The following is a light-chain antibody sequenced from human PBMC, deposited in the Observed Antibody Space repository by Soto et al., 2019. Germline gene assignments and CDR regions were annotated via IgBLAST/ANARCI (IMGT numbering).Light chain of an antibody. CDR3: SSYTSSSTPV. CDR2: DVS. J-gene: IGLJ1*01. V-gene: IGLV2-14*01. Sequence: QSVLTQPASVSWSPVQSITISCTGTSSYAGGYNYVSWYQQHPGKAPKLMIYDVSNRPSGVSNRFSGSKSGNTASLTISGLQAEDEADYYCSSYTSSSTPVFGTGTKVTVL. CDR1: SSYAGGYNY.